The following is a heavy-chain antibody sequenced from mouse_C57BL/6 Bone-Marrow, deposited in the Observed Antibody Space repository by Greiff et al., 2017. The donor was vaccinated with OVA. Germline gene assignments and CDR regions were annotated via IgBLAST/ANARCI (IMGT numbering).Heavy chain of an antibody. CDR1: GYTFTSYW. Sequence: VQLQQPGAELVRPGSSVKLSCKASGYTFTSYWITWVKQRPGQGLEWIGDIYPGSGSTNYNEKFKSKATLTVDTSSSTAYMQLRSLTSEDSAVYFCARNLLWEDYWGQGTTLTVSS. CDR3: ARNLLWEDY. J-gene: IGHJ2*01. D-gene: IGHD2-1*01. CDR2: IYPGSGST. V-gene: IGHV1-55*01.